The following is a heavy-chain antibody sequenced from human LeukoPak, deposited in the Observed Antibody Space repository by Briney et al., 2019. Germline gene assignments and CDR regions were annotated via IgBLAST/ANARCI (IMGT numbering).Heavy chain of an antibody. Sequence: GGSLRLSCAASGFTFSSYTMHRVRQAPGKGLEWVGVISYDGTNKNYADSVKGRFTISRDNSKNTLYLQMNSLRAEDTAVYYCAKDRGYYDLQSDYWGQGTLVTVSS. CDR3: AKDRGYYDLQSDY. CDR2: ISYDGTNK. D-gene: IGHD3-22*01. V-gene: IGHV3-30-3*01. CDR1: GFTFSSYT. J-gene: IGHJ4*02.